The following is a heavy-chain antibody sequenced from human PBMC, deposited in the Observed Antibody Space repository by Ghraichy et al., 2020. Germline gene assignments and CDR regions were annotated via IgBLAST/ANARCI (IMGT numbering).Heavy chain of an antibody. Sequence: SQTLSLTCTVSGDSINGYYWSWIRQTPGKALEWIWYIHYNGGTNYNPSHQSRVTLSVDTSKSQFSLRLTSVTAADTAMYYCARTHYTSNTGNWFDPWGRGTLVTVSS. D-gene: IGHD2-2*02. CDR1: GDSINGYY. V-gene: IGHV4-59*08. J-gene: IGHJ5*02. CDR2: IHYNGGT. CDR3: ARTHYTSNTGNWFDP.